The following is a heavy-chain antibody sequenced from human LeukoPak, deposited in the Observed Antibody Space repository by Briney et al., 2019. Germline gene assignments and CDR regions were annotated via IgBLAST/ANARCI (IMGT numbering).Heavy chain of an antibody. Sequence: PSETLSLTCTVSGASISSYYWNWIRQPPGKALEWIGYVYYSGSTNYNPSLKSRVTISVDTSKNQFSLKLTSVTAADTAVYYCARGGGEQNYYYYVDVWGKGTTVTVSS. D-gene: IGHD3-16*01. CDR2: VYYSGST. J-gene: IGHJ6*03. CDR1: GASISSYY. CDR3: ARGGGEQNYYYYVDV. V-gene: IGHV4-59*01.